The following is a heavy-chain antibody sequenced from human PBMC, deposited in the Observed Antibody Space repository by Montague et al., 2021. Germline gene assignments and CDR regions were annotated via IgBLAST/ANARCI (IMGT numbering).Heavy chain of an antibody. CDR2: IYYSGNS. J-gene: IGHJ5*02. CDR1: GASITSNIYY. CDR3: ARVCSSWYVGWFDA. V-gene: IGHV4-39*07. Sequence: SETLSLTCTVSGASITSNIYYWGWTRQSPGKGLEWIGSIYYSGNSFYHPSLKSRITMAVDTSKNQFSLKLSSVTAADTALYYCARVCSSWYVGWFDAWGQGTLVTVSS. D-gene: IGHD6-13*01.